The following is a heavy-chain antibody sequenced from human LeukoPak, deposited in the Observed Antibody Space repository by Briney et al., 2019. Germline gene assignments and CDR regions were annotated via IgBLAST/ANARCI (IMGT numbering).Heavy chain of an antibody. CDR1: GFTFCSYS. CDR3: TRDQEGSDY. J-gene: IGHJ4*02. CDR2: ITRSSSAK. Sequence: GGSLRLSCVASGFTFCSYSMNWVRQAPGKGLEWVSYITRSSSAKFYADSVKGRFTISRDNAENLLYLQMNSLRAEDTAVYYCTRDQEGSDYWGQGTLVTVSS. V-gene: IGHV3-48*01.